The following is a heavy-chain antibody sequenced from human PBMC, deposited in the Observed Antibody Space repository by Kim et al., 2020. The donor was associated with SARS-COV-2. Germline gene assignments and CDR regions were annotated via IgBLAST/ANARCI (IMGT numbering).Heavy chain of an antibody. CDR2: INHSGST. V-gene: IGHV4-34*01. Sequence: SETLSLTCAVYGGSFSGYYWSWIRQPPGKGPEWIGEINHSGSTNYNPSLKSRVTISVDTSKNQFSLKLSSVTAADTAVYYCARAARECSGGSCYSDYWGQGTLVTVSS. CDR3: ARAARECSGGSCYSDY. CDR1: GGSFSGYY. J-gene: IGHJ4*02. D-gene: IGHD2-15*01.